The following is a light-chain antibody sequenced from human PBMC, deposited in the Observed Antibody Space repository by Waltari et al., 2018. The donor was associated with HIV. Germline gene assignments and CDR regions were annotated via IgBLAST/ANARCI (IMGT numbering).Light chain of an antibody. J-gene: IGKJ1*01. CDR1: QSLSGN. CDR2: GAS. CDR3: QQYNNWPWT. V-gene: IGKV3-15*01. Sequence: MTQSPATLSVSPRERVTLSCRASQSLSGNLAWYQQKPGQAPRLLIHGASTRATGFPDRFTGSGSGAEFTLTISSLQSEDFAVYYCQQYNNWPWTFGQGTKVEIK.